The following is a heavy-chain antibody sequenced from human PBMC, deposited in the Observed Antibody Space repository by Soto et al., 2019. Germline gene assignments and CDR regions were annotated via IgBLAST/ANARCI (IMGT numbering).Heavy chain of an antibody. J-gene: IGHJ4*02. CDR3: ARRNYYDSTGYYPY. CDR1: GASISSLDW. V-gene: IGHV4-4*02. CDR2: IYHTGAS. D-gene: IGHD3-22*01. Sequence: QVQLQESGPGLVKPSGTLSLTCAVSGASISSLDWWSWVRQPPGKGLEWIGEIYHTGASNYNASLKTRVTXXVXKFXNQFSLKLSSVTAADTAVYYCARRNYYDSTGYYPYWGQGILVTVSS.